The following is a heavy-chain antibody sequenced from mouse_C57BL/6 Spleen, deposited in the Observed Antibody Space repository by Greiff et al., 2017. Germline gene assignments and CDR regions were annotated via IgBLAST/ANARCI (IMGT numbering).Heavy chain of an antibody. J-gene: IGHJ3*01. V-gene: IGHV1-15*01. Sequence: QVQLKESGAELVRPGASVTLSCKASGYTFTDYEMHWVKQTPVHGLEWIGAIDPETGGTAYNQKFKGKAILTADKSSSTAYMELRSLTSEDSAVYYGRKEGASTMIMEAWFAYWGQGTLVTVSA. CDR1: GYTFTDYE. CDR3: RKEGASTMIMEAWFAY. CDR2: IDPETGGT. D-gene: IGHD2-4*01.